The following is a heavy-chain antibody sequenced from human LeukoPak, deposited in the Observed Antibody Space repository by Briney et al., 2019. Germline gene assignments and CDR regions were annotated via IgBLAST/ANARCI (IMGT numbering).Heavy chain of an antibody. CDR3: ARTGYSSGWYGGLDGNWFDP. Sequence: GASVKVSCKASGYTFTSYGISWVRQAPGQGLEWMGWISAYNGNTNYAQKLQGRVTKTTDTSTSTAYMELRSLRSDDTAVYYCARTGYSSGWYGGLDGNWFDPWGQGTLVTVSS. D-gene: IGHD6-19*01. CDR1: GYTFTSYG. V-gene: IGHV1-18*01. J-gene: IGHJ5*02. CDR2: ISAYNGNT.